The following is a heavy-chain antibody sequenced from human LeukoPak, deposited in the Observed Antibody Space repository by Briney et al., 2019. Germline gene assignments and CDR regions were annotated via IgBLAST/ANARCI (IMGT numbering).Heavy chain of an antibody. CDR1: GGTFSSYA. Sequence: SVKVSCKASGGTFSSYAISWVRQAPGQGLEWMGGIIPIFGTANYALKFQGRVTITADESTSTAYMELSSLRSEDTAVYYCARVGDFWSGYYPRAWFDPWGQGTLVTVSS. D-gene: IGHD3-3*01. J-gene: IGHJ5*02. CDR2: IIPIFGTA. CDR3: ARVGDFWSGYYPRAWFDP. V-gene: IGHV1-69*13.